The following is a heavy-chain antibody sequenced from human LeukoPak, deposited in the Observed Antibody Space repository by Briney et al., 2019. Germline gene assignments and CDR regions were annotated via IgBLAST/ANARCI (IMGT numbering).Heavy chain of an antibody. CDR3: AADAGSSLRYFDWLSPNWYFDL. J-gene: IGHJ2*01. D-gene: IGHD3-9*01. CDR2: IVVGSGNT. Sequence: SVKVSCKASGFTFTSSAMQWLRQARGQRLEWIGWIVVGSGNTNYAQKFQERVTITRDMSTSTAYMELSSLRSEDTAVYYCAADAGSSLRYFDWLSPNWYFDLWGRGTLVTVSS. CDR1: GFTFTSSA. V-gene: IGHV1-58*02.